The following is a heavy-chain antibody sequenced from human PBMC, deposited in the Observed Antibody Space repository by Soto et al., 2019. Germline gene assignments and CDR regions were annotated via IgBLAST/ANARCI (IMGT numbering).Heavy chain of an antibody. CDR1: GYTFTSYG. D-gene: IGHD3-3*01. Sequence: GASVKVSCKASGYTFTSYGISWVRQAPGQGLEWMGWISAYNGNTNYAQKLQGRVTMTTDTSTSTAYMELRSLRSDDTAVYYCARALRVLEWSGLGDYYYYMDVWGKGTTVTVSS. CDR3: ARALRVLEWSGLGDYYYYMDV. J-gene: IGHJ6*03. V-gene: IGHV1-18*01. CDR2: ISAYNGNT.